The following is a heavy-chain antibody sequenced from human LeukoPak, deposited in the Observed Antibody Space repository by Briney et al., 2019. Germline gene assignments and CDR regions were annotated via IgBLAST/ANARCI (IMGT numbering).Heavy chain of an antibody. J-gene: IGHJ3*02. D-gene: IGHD3-22*01. CDR1: RFTFSSYW. CDR2: IKQDWSEK. CDR3: ASSLGYYYFGDAFDI. V-gene: IGHV3-7*01. Sequence: PGGSLRLSCAASRFTFSSYWMSWVRQAPGKGLEWVANIKQDWSEKYYVDSVKGRFTISRDNAKNSLYLQMNSLRAEHTAVYYCASSLGYYYFGDAFDIWGQGTMVTVSS.